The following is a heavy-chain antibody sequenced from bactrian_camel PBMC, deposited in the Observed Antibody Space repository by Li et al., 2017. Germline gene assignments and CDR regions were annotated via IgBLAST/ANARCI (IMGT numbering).Heavy chain of an antibody. CDR1: GDTYRTSV. D-gene: IGHD6*01. CDR2: MFRSGSAT. CDR3: AAETPPCTVIGGMKPPSWFTY. J-gene: IGHJ4*01. V-gene: IGHV3S6*01. Sequence: HVQLVESGGGSVQTGGSLKLSCAASGDTYRTSVMAWFRQAPGKEREGVARMFRSGSATVYADSVKGRFTISKDNVANTLNLQMNTLKPEDTAMYYCAAETPPCTVIGGMKPPSWFTYWGRGTQVTVS.